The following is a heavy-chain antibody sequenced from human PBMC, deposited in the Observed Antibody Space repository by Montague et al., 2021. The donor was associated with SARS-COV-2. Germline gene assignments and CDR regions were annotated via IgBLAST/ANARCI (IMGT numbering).Heavy chain of an antibody. V-gene: IGHV6-1*01. CDR3: ARGGSWLYYFDY. CDR1: GDSVSSNSAA. CDR2: TYYRSKWYN. J-gene: IGHJ4*02. Sequence: CAISGDSVSSNSAAWNWIRQSPSRGLEWLGRTYYRSKWYNDYAVSVKSRIAINPDTSKNQFSLQLDSVTPEDTAVYYCARGGSWLYYFDYWGQGTLVTVSS. D-gene: IGHD6-13*01.